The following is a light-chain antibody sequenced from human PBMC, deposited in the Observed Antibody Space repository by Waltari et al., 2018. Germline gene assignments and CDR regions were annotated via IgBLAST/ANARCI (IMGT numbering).Light chain of an antibody. CDR3: QQYNRSPWT. V-gene: IGKV3-20*01. Sequence: EIVLTQSPGTLSLSPGERATLSCRASQTVGTNYLAWYQQKPVQAPRVLIYGASSRATDIPDRFSGSGSGTDFTLTISRLEPEDFAMYYCQQYNRSPWTFGQGTRVEIK. CDR1: QTVGTNY. CDR2: GAS. J-gene: IGKJ1*01.